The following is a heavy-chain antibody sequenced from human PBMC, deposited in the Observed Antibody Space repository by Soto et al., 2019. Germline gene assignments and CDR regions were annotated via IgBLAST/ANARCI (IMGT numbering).Heavy chain of an antibody. V-gene: IGHV4-59*01. CDR1: GGSISGYF. CDR3: VRDGAATGSVYLDY. CDR2: ISYSGST. Sequence: SETLSLTCAVSGGSISGYFWSWIRQPPGKGLEWIGYISYSGSTNYNSSLKSRVTMSIDTSKNQFSLRLTSVTAADTAVYYCVRDGAATGSVYLDYWGQGTLVTVSS. J-gene: IGHJ4*02. D-gene: IGHD6-13*01.